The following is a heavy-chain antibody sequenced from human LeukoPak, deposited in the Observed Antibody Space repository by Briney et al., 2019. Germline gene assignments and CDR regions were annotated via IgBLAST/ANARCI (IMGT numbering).Heavy chain of an antibody. V-gene: IGHV4-39*07. CDR3: ARRGRVEYSSSSYAFDI. D-gene: IGHD6-6*01. J-gene: IGHJ3*02. Sequence: SETLSLTCIVSGGSISSSSYYWGWIRQPPGKGLEWIGSIYYSGSTYYNPSLKSRVTISVDTSKNQFSLKLSSVTAADTAVYYCARRGRVEYSSSSYAFDIWGQGTMVTVSS. CDR1: GGSISSSSYY. CDR2: IYYSGST.